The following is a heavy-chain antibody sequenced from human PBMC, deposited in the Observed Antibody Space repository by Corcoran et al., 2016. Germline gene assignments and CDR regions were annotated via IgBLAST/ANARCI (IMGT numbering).Heavy chain of an antibody. CDR1: GGSISGHY. CDR2: MFPDGST. Sequence: QVQLQESGPGLVKPSETLSLTCTVSGGSISGHYWSWIRQPAGKGLEWIGRMFPDGSTDYNPSLKSRVTMSLDTSNNQFSLRLSSVTAADTAVYYCARDGGTVGIYTWFDYWGQGTLFTVSS. D-gene: IGHD1-26*01. J-gene: IGHJ4*02. CDR3: ARDGGTVGIYTWFDY. V-gene: IGHV4-4*07.